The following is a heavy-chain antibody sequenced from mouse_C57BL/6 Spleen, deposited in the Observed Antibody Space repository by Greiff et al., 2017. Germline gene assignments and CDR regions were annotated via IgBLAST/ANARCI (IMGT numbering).Heavy chain of an antibody. V-gene: IGHV5-12*01. J-gene: IGHJ4*01. CDR2: ISNGGGST. D-gene: IGHD2-12*01. Sequence: DVQLVESGGGLVQPGGSLKLSCAASGFTFSDYYMYWVRQTPEKRLEWVAYISNGGGSTYYPDTVKGRFTISRDNAKNTLYLQMSRLKSEDTAMYYCARRCYDYAMDYWGQGTSVTVSS. CDR1: GFTFSDYY. CDR3: ARRCYDYAMDY.